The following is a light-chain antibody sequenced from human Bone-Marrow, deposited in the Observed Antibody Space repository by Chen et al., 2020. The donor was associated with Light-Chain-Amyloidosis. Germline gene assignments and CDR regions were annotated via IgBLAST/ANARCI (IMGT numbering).Light chain of an antibody. CDR1: NSNIGSNV. CDR3: AVWDDSLNGWV. J-gene: IGLJ3*02. CDR2: SNH. V-gene: IGLV1-44*01. Sequence: QSVLTRPPSASATPGQGVTLSCSGSNSNIGSNVVNWYQQFPGAAPKLLIYSNHKRPSGVPDRFSGSKSGTSASLAIIGLQSADEADYHCAVWDDSLNGWVFGGGTKVTVL.